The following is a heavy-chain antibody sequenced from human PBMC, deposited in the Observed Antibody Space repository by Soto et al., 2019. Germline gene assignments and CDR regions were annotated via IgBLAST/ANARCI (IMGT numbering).Heavy chain of an antibody. CDR1: GYTFASCY. CDR3: ARCRGATDVGLYYFDY. J-gene: IGHJ4*02. D-gene: IGHD1-26*01. V-gene: IGHV1-46*01. CDR2: INPSGGST. Sequence: ASVKVSCKASGYTFASCYMRWVRHAPGQGLEWMGIINPSGGSTSYAQKFQGRVTMTRDTSTSTVYMELSSLRSEDTAVYYCARCRGATDVGLYYFDYWGQGTLVTVSS.